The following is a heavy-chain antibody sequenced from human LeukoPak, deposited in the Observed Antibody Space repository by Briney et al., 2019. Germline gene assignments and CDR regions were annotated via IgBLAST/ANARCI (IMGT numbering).Heavy chain of an antibody. CDR3: ARDIAVAGIVGY. CDR1: GYTFTSYG. J-gene: IGHJ4*02. D-gene: IGHD6-19*01. CDR2: ISAYNGNT. V-gene: IGHV1-18*01. Sequence: ASVKVSCKASGYTFTSYGISWVRQAPGQGLEWMGWISAYNGNTNYAQKLQGRVTMTTDTSTSTAYMELRSLRSDGTAVYYCARDIAVAGIVGYWGQGTLVTVSS.